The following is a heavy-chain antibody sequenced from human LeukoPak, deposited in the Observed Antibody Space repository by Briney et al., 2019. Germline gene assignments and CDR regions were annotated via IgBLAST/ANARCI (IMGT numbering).Heavy chain of an antibody. CDR2: IYYNGNT. V-gene: IGHV4-59*01. D-gene: IGHD6-13*01. Sequence: PSETLSLACSVSDGSINSYYWNWIRRPPGKGLEWIGYIYYNGNTNYSPSLKSRVTMSVDTSKNLFSLKVSSVTAADTAVYYCARSSSSFYYFDNWGQGTLVTVSS. CDR3: ARSSSSFYYFDN. J-gene: IGHJ4*02. CDR1: DGSINSYY.